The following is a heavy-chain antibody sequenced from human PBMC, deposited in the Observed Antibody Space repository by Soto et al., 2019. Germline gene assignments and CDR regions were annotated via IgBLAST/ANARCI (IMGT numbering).Heavy chain of an antibody. V-gene: IGHV4-39*01. CDR2: VFYDGTT. J-gene: IGHJ4*02. CDR3: ARLVVVSPGANV. Sequence: SETLSLTCTVSGGAINTNNYYWGWVRQAPGKGLEWIGSVFYDGTTYYSPCLKRRVTISLATSRSQYSQKLNSLTAADTAVYYCARLVVVSPGANVWGQGTLVTVSS. CDR1: GGAINTNNYY. D-gene: IGHD2-2*01.